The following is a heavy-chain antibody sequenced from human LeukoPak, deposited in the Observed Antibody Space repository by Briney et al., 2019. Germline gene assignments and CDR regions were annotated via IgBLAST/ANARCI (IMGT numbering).Heavy chain of an antibody. V-gene: IGHV1-3*01. CDR1: GYTFITYA. Sequence: ASVKVSCKTSGYTFITYAIQWVRQAPGQRLEWMGWINGGDGNTKFLQKFQGRVTITRDTSSSSSYMELSSLRYEDTAVYYCARSYIVVVPAVYFEYWGQGTLVTVSS. CDR3: ARSYIVVVPAVYFEY. J-gene: IGHJ4*02. D-gene: IGHD2-2*01. CDR2: INGGDGNT.